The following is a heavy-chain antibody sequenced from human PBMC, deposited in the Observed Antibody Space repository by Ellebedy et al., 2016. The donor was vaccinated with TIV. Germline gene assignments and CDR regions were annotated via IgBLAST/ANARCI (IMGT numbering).Heavy chain of an antibody. CDR2: INHSGST. Sequence: GSLRLXXAVYGGSFSGYYWSWIRQPPGKGLEWIGEINHSGSTNYNPSLKSRVTISVDTSKNQFSLKLSSVTAADTAVYYCARGDYGGNFDHAFDIWGQGTMVTVSS. CDR3: ARGDYGGNFDHAFDI. D-gene: IGHD4-23*01. J-gene: IGHJ3*02. V-gene: IGHV4-34*01. CDR1: GGSFSGYY.